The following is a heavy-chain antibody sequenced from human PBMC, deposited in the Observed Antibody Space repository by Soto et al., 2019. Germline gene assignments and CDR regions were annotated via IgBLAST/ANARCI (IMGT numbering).Heavy chain of an antibody. CDR2: ISGGGFDT. J-gene: IGHJ4*02. D-gene: IGHD3-3*01. CDR1: GFTFSNYA. V-gene: IGHV3-23*01. Sequence: EVQLLESGGGLVQPGGSLRLSCAASGFTFSNYAMSWVRQAPGKGPEWVSGISGGGFDTYYADSVKGRFIISRDNSRNILYLQMSTLRADDAVIYYCANEAGGIGVPLFDSWGQGALVTGSS. CDR3: ANEAGGIGVPLFDS.